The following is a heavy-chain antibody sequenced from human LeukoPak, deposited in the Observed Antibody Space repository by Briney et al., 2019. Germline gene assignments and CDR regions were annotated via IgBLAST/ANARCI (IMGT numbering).Heavy chain of an antibody. V-gene: IGHV4-34*01. Sequence: PSETLSLTCAVYGGSFSGYYWSWIRQPPGKGLEWIGEINHSGSTNCNPSLKSRVTISVDTSKNQFSLKLSSVTAADTAVYYCARDVLRFLEWLPRYYYYGMDVWGQGTTVTVSS. CDR3: ARDVLRFLEWLPRYYYYGMDV. J-gene: IGHJ6*02. CDR2: INHSGST. CDR1: GGSFSGYY. D-gene: IGHD3-3*01.